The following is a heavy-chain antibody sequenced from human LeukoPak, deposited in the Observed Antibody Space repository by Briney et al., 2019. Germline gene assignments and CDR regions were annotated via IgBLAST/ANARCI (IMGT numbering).Heavy chain of an antibody. CDR1: GFTFSSYS. Sequence: KPGGSLRLSCAASGFTFSSYSMNWVRQAPGKGLEWVSSISSSSSYIYYADSVKGRFTISRDNAKNSLYLQMNSLRAEDTAVYYCARAERHNWNYETYRYFDYWGQGTLVTVSS. D-gene: IGHD1-7*01. CDR3: ARAERHNWNYETYRYFDY. V-gene: IGHV3-21*01. CDR2: ISSSSSYI. J-gene: IGHJ4*02.